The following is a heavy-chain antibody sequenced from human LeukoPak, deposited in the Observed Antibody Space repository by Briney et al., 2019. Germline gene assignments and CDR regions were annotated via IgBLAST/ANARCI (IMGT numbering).Heavy chain of an antibody. CDR1: GGSISSGDYY. J-gene: IGHJ4*02. CDR2: IYYSGST. D-gene: IGHD3-3*01. CDR3: ARGDDLQP. Sequence: PSETLSLTCTVSGGSISSGDYYWSWIRQPPGKGLEWIGYIYYSGSTYYNPSLNSRATISVDTSKNQFSLKLSSVTAADTAVYYCARGDDLQPWGQGTLVTVSS. V-gene: IGHV4-30-4*08.